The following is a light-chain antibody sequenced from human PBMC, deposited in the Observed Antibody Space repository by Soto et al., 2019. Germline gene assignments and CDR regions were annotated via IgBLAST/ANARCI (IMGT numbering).Light chain of an antibody. CDR1: QGISSY. CDR2: AAS. Sequence: DIQLPQSPSFLASSVGDRVTITCRASQGISSYLAWYQQKPGKAPKLLIYAASTLQSGVPSRFSGSGSGTEFTLTISSLQPEDFATYYCQQLNSYPPTVGGGTKVEIK. V-gene: IGKV1-9*01. J-gene: IGKJ4*01. CDR3: QQLNSYPPT.